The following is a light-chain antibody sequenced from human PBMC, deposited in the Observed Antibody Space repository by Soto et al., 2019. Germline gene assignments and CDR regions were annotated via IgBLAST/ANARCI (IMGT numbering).Light chain of an antibody. CDR1: SSNIGAGYD. Sequence: QSVLTQPPSVSGAPGQRVTISCTGSSSNIGAGYDVHWYQQLPGTAPKLLIYGNSNRPSGVPDRFSGSKSGTSATLAITGLQAEDEADYYYQSYHSSLSGYVFGTGTKVTVL. V-gene: IGLV1-40*01. CDR2: GNS. CDR3: QSYHSSLSGYV. J-gene: IGLJ1*01.